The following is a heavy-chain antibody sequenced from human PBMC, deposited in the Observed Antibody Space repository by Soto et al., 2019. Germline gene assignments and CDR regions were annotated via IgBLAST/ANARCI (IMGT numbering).Heavy chain of an antibody. Sequence: QVQLVESGGGVVQPGRSLRLSCAASGFTFKSNAMHWVRQAPGKGLEWVAGISYDGSNKHYTDSVKGRFTISRDNSKNTLYLQLNGLRPEDTAVYYCTSSSVSDIVVVAAASELDYWGQGTLVTVSS. V-gene: IGHV3-30*04. J-gene: IGHJ4*02. CDR1: GFTFKSNA. CDR3: TSSSVSDIVVVAAASELDY. D-gene: IGHD2-15*01. CDR2: ISYDGSNK.